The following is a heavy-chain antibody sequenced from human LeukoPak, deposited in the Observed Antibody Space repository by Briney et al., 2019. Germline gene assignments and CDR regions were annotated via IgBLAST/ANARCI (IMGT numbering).Heavy chain of an antibody. CDR1: GFTFSSYA. V-gene: IGHV3-23*01. Sequence: GGSLRLSCASSGFTFSSYAMSWVRQAPGKGLEWVSTIGGTGVRTYYADSVKGRFTISRDNSKNSLYLQMNSLRAEDTALYYCAKDMAAYYYASGNIDYWGQGTLVTVSS. D-gene: IGHD3-10*01. J-gene: IGHJ4*02. CDR2: IGGTGVRT. CDR3: AKDMAAYYYASGNIDY.